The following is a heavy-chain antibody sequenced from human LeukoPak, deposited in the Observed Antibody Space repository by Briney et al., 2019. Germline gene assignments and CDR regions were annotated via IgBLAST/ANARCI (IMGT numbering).Heavy chain of an antibody. J-gene: IGHJ4*02. D-gene: IGHD6-19*01. V-gene: IGHV4-30-2*01. CDR1: GGSISSGGYS. CDR2: MYHSGNT. Sequence: SQTLSLTCAVSGGSISSGGYSWRWIRQPPGKGLEWIGYMYHSGNTYYNPSLKSRVTISVDRSKNQFSLKLSSVTAADTAVYYCARDIGSGWHRGYFDYWGQGTLVTVSS. CDR3: ARDIGSGWHRGYFDY.